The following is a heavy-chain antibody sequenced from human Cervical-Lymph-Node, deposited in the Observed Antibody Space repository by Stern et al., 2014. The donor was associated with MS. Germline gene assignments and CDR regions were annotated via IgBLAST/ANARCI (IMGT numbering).Heavy chain of an antibody. CDR3: ASGSLEGFDP. V-gene: IGHV1-18*01. Sequence: QVQLVESGAEVKKPGASVKVSCKASGYTFTSLGISWVRQAPGQGLEWMGWISAYNGKTSYAQRLQGRVTLTTETSTSTAYMELRSLTSDDTAVYYCASGSLEGFDPWGQGTLVTVSS. CDR1: GYTFTSLG. J-gene: IGHJ5*02. CDR2: ISAYNGKT. D-gene: IGHD5-24*01.